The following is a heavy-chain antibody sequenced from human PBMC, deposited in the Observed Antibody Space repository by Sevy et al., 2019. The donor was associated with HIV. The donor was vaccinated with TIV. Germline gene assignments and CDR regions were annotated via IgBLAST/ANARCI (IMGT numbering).Heavy chain of an antibody. J-gene: IGHJ5*02. V-gene: IGHV4-59*01. CDR2: IHYTGST. D-gene: IGHD5-12*01. CDR3: ARAPPVRSGDDSLNWFAP. CDR1: GGSISAYQ. Sequence: SETLSLTCTVSGGSISAYQWSWIRQPPGKGLEWIGYIHYTGSTKYNPSLESRVTISVDTSKNQFSLKLSSVTAADTAVYYYARAPPVRSGDDSLNWFAPWGQGTLVTVSS.